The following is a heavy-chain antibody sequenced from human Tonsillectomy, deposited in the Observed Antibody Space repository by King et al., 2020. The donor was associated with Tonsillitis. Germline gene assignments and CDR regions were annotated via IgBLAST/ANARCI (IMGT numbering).Heavy chain of an antibody. CDR3: AHLNRWGNAFNG. CDR1: GFSLAPSGVD. J-gene: IGHJ3*01. V-gene: IGHV2-5*01. CDR2: VYSNNDK. D-gene: IGHD3-16*01. Sequence: TLKESGPTVVKPTQTLTLTCTFSGFSLAPSGVDVGWIRQPPGKALEWLALVYSNNDKQYSPSLKSRLTITKDTSNNQVALTLTNMDPVDTGTYFCAHLNRWGNAFNGWGQGTLVTVS.